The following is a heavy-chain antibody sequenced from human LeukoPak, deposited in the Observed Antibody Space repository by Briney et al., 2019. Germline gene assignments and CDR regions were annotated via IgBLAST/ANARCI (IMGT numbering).Heavy chain of an antibody. CDR1: GFTFSNAW. D-gene: IGHD3-10*01. J-gene: IGHJ4*02. Sequence: GGSLRLSCAASGFTFSNAWMSWVRQAPGKGLDWVGRIKSKTDGGTTDYAAPVKGRFTISRDDSKNTLYLQMNSLKTEDTAVYYCTTSLRGWFGELFSYYFDYWGQGTLVTVSS. V-gene: IGHV3-15*01. CDR2: IKSKTDGGTT. CDR3: TTSLRGWFGELFSYYFDY.